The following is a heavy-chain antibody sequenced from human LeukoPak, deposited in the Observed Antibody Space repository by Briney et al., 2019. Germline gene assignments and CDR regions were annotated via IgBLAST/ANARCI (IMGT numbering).Heavy chain of an antibody. CDR2: ISNDERNK. D-gene: IGHD2-2*01. Sequence: GGSLRLSCAASGFTFTNFAMHWVRQAPGKGLEWVAVISNDERNKYYADSVKGRFSISRDNSKNTLYLQMNSLRAEDTALYYCAKGNGFCSSTSCYPDAFDIWGQGTMVTVFS. CDR3: AKGNGFCSSTSCYPDAFDI. J-gene: IGHJ3*02. V-gene: IGHV3-30*04. CDR1: GFTFTNFA.